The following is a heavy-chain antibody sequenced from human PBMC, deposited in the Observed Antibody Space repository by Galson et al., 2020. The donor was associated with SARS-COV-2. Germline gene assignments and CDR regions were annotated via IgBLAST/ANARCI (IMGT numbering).Heavy chain of an antibody. V-gene: IGHV4-39*01. CDR2: IYYSESN. J-gene: IGHJ4*02. CDR1: GGSISSSSYY. Sequence: SETLSLTCTVFGGSISSSSYYWGWIRQPPGEGLEWIGSIYYSESNYYNPSLTSRVTMSVDTSKNQFSLKLSSVTAADTAVYYCARQILTGYYSFYYFDYWGQGTLVTVSS. CDR3: ARQILTGYYSFYYFDY. D-gene: IGHD3-9*01.